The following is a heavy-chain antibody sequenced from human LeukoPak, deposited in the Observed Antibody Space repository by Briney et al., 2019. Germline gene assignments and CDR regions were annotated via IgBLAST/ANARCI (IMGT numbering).Heavy chain of an antibody. CDR2: IYYSGST. CDR1: GGSIGSSSYY. D-gene: IGHD6-6*01. J-gene: IGHJ4*02. V-gene: IGHV4-39*01. Sequence: SETLSLTCTVSGGSIGSSSYYWGWIRQPPGKGLEWIGSIYYSGSTYYNPSLKSRVTISVDTSKNQFSLKLSSVTAADTAVYYCARLRPEGFDYWGQGTLVTVSS. CDR3: ARLRPEGFDY.